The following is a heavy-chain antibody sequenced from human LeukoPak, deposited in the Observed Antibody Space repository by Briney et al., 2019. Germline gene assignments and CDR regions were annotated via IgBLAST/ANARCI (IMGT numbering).Heavy chain of an antibody. CDR2: IYHSGST. V-gene: IGHV4-4*02. CDR3: AGGRRMVRGVMNPTYGMDV. CDR1: GGSISSSNW. D-gene: IGHD3-10*01. Sequence: PSETLSLTCAVSGGSISSSNWWSWVRQPPGKGLEWIGEIYHSGSTNYNPSLKSRVTISVDKSKNQFSLKLSSVTAADTAVYYCAGGRRMVRGVMNPTYGMDVWGQGTTVTVSS. J-gene: IGHJ6*02.